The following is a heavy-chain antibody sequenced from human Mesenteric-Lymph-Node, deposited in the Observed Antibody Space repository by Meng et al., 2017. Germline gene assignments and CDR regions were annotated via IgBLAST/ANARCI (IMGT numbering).Heavy chain of an antibody. J-gene: IGHJ4*02. Sequence: GGSLRLSCAASGFTFSSYWMSWVRQAPGKGLEWVANIKQDGSEKYYVDSVKGRFTISRDNAKNSLYLQMNSLRAEDTAVYYCAREGYGSGSYYRYYFDYWGQGTLVTVSS. V-gene: IGHV3-7*01. CDR2: IKQDGSEK. D-gene: IGHD3-10*01. CDR3: AREGYGSGSYYRYYFDY. CDR1: GFTFSSYW.